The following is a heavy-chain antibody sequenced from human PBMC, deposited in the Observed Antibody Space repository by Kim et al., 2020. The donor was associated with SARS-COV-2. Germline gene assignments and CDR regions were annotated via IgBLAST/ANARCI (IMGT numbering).Heavy chain of an antibody. J-gene: IGHJ5*02. CDR3: AKEPPRQYSSSWLSYNWFDP. D-gene: IGHD6-13*01. V-gene: IGHV3-23*01. Sequence: GGSLRLSCAASGFTFSSYAMSWVRQAPGKGLEWVSAISGSGGSTYYADSVKGRFTISRDNSKNTLYLQMNSLRAEDTAVYYCAKEPPRQYSSSWLSYNWFDPWGQGTLVTVSS. CDR2: ISGSGGST. CDR1: GFTFSSYA.